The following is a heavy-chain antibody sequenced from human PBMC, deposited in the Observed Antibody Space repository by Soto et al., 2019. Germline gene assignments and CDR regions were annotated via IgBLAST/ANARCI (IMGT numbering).Heavy chain of an antibody. CDR2: IYHSGKT. CDR1: GDSFSGSY. D-gene: IGHD6-6*01. CDR3: ARGRLSVAARPRGYYFDY. J-gene: IGHJ4*02. V-gene: IGHV4-34*01. Sequence: PSEALSLTGAVSGDSFSGSYWTWIRQPPGKGLEWIGEIYHSGKTNYNPSLESRFTFSVDTSKNHFSLNLTSVTAADTAVYYCARGRLSVAARPRGYYFDYWGQGTLVTVSS.